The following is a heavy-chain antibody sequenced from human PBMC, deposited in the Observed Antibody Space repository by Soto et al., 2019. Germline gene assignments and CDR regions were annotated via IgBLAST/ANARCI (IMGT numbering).Heavy chain of an antibody. CDR1: GFTFSSSA. D-gene: IGHD6-19*01. J-gene: IGHJ5*02. CDR2: IDVGSANA. V-gene: IGHV1-58*01. CDR3: ARESAVAALDP. Sequence: SVKVSCKTSGFTFSSSAVHWVRQARGHRLQWIGWIDVGSANANYAQMLQERVTISRDMSTSTAYMELSSLRPEDTAVYYCARESAVAALDPWGQGTLVTVSS.